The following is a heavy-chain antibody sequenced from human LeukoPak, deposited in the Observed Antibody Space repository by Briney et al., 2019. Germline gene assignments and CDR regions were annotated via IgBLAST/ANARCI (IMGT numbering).Heavy chain of an antibody. J-gene: IGHJ6*03. CDR1: GFTFSSYS. V-gene: IGHV3-23*01. Sequence: SGGSLRLSCAASGFTFSSYSMSWVRQPPGKGLEWVSAISGSGGSTYYADSVKGRFTICRDNSKNTLSLQMNSLRAEDTAVYYCAKDLKCFGELLNFDYYMDVWGKGTTVTISS. CDR3: AKDLKCFGELLNFDYYMDV. D-gene: IGHD3-10*01. CDR2: ISGSGGST.